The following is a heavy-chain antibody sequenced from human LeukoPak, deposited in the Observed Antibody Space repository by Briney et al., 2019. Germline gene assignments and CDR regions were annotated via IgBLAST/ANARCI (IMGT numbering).Heavy chain of an antibody. CDR1: GGSISNYY. V-gene: IGHV4-4*07. CDR2: VYSSGST. Sequence: SETLSLTCTVSGGSISNYYWSWIRQPAGKGLEWIGRVYSSGSTNYNPSLKSRVTMSVDTSKNQFSLKLSSVTAADTAVYYCARHSFPAWRSFDSWGQGTLVTVSP. D-gene: IGHD2-21*01. J-gene: IGHJ4*02. CDR3: ARHSFPAWRSFDS.